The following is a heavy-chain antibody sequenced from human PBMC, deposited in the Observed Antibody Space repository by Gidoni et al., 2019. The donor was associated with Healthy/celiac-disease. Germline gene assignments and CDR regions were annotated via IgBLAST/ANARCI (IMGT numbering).Heavy chain of an antibody. J-gene: IGHJ4*02. CDR1: GFTFNCCT. D-gene: IGHD3-9*01. V-gene: IGHV3-21*01. CDR2: ITSSSSYI. Sequence: EVQLVESGGGLVKPGGSLRLSCVASGFTFNCCTMNWVRQAPGKGLEWVSSITSSSSYIYYADSVKGRFTISRDNAKNSLYLQINSLRAEDTAVYYCASYDILTDSLDYWGQGTLVTVSS. CDR3: ASYDILTDSLDY.